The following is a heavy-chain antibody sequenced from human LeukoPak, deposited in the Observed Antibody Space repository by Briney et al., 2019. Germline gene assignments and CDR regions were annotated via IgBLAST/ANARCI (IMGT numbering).Heavy chain of an antibody. D-gene: IGHD3-3*01. CDR1: GFTFSYYS. Sequence: GGSLRLSCAASGFTFSYYSMKWVRQAPGRGLEWVSSISSSSRYIYYADSVKGRFTLSRDNAKNSLYLQMNSLRAEDTAVYYCAVIFGVVPTAYYYYYYGMDVWGQGTTVTVS. V-gene: IGHV3-21*03. CDR3: AVIFGVVPTAYYYYYYGMDV. CDR2: ISSSSRYI. J-gene: IGHJ6*01.